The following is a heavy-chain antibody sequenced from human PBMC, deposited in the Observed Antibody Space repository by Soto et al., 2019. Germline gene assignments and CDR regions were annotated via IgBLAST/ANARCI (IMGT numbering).Heavy chain of an antibody. D-gene: IGHD2-15*01. CDR3: ARDRVGGGSCYSLSGSCYGMDV. V-gene: IGHV4-31*03. Sequence: QVQLQESGPGLVKPSQTLSLTCTVSGGSISSGGYYWSWIRQHPGKGLEWIGYIYYSGSTYYNPSLKSRVTISVDTSKNQFSLKLSSVTAADTAVYYCARDRVGGGSCYSLSGSCYGMDVWGQGTTVTVSS. CDR1: GGSISSGGYY. J-gene: IGHJ6*02. CDR2: IYYSGST.